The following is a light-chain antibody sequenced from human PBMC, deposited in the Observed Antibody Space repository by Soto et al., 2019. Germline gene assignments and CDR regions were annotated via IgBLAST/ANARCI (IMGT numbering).Light chain of an antibody. CDR2: DVS. J-gene: IGLJ1*01. CDR1: SSDVGGYNY. V-gene: IGLV2-11*01. Sequence: QSALTQPRSVCGSPGQSVNISCTGTSSDVGGYNYVSWYQQHPGKAPKLMIYDVSKRPSGVPDRFSGSKSGNTASLTISGLQAEDEADYYCCSYAGSYTFYVFGTGTKLTVL. CDR3: CSYAGSYTFYV.